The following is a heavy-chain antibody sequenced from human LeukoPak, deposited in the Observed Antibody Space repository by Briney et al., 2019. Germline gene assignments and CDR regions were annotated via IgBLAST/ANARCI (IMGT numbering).Heavy chain of an antibody. D-gene: IGHD3-3*01. J-gene: IGHJ5*02. CDR1: GFSLSTSGVG. V-gene: IGHV2-5*02. CDR2: IYWDDDK. CDR3: AHSTLGVVYSGWFDP. Sequence: SGPTLVKPTQTLTLSCTFSGFSLSTSGVGVGWIRQPPGKALEWLALIYWDDDKRYSPSLKSRLTITKDTSKNQVVLTMTNMDPVDTATYYCAHSTLGVVYSGWFDPWGQGTLVTVSS.